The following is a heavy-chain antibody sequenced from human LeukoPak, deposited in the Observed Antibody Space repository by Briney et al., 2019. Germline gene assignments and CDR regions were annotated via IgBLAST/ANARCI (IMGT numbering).Heavy chain of an antibody. Sequence: PSQTLSLTCTVSGGSISSGSYCWSWIRQPAGKKLEWIGHIYTSGSTNYNPSLKSRISIEVDTAENQFSLRLSSVTAADTAVYYCAGTRLIQLWFSVDYWGPGTLVTVSS. CDR3: AGTRLIQLWFSVDY. CDR2: IYTSGST. D-gene: IGHD5-18*01. J-gene: IGHJ4*02. CDR1: GGSISSGSYC. V-gene: IGHV4-61*09.